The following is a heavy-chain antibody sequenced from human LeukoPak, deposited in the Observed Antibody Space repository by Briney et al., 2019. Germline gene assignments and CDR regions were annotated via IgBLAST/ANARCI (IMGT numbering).Heavy chain of an antibody. J-gene: IGHJ4*02. Sequence: GGSLRLSCAASGFTFSSYWMPWVRQAPGKGLVWVSRINSDGSSTSYADSVKGRFTISRDNAKNTLYLQMNSLRAEDTALYYCAKDIGRYSYGRAFYWGQGTLVTVSS. V-gene: IGHV3-74*01. CDR1: GFTFSSYW. CDR2: INSDGSST. CDR3: AKDIGRYSYGRAFY. D-gene: IGHD5-18*01.